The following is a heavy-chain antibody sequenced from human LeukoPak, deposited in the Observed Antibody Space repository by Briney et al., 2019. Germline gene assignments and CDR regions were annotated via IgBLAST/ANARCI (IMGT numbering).Heavy chain of an antibody. CDR2: IAGSGGYI. D-gene: IGHD2-2*01. V-gene: IGHV3-21*04. CDR3: AKDRSSSTSCSNH. J-gene: IGHJ5*02. CDR1: GFSFSSYS. Sequence: GGSLRLSCAASGFSFSSYSMNWVRQAPGQGLEWVSSIAGSGGYIHYAESVKGRFTISRDNSKNILYLEMNSLRVEDTAIYYCAKDRSSSTSCSNHWGRGTLVTVSS.